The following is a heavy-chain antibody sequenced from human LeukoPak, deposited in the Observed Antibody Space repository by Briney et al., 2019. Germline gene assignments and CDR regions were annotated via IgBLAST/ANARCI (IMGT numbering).Heavy chain of an antibody. V-gene: IGHV3-48*01. J-gene: IGHJ4*02. CDR2: ISSSSSTI. CDR1: GFTFSSHS. CDR3: ARIGSNYGYDY. Sequence: GGSLRLSCAASGFTFSSHSMNWVRQAPGKGLEWVSYISSSSSTIYYADSVKGRFTISRDNAKNSLYLQMNSLRADDSALYYCARIGSNYGYDYWGQGTLATVSS. D-gene: IGHD5-18*01.